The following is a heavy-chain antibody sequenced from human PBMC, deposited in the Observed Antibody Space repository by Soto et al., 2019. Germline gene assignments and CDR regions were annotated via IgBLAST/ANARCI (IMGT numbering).Heavy chain of an antibody. CDR3: AGTDSYTSGLDY. D-gene: IGHD6-19*01. V-gene: IGHV4-38-2*01. CDR1: GYSVRSGYY. CDR2: IYHSGGT. J-gene: IGHJ4*02. Sequence: PATLSLTCSVSGYSVRSGYYWGLIRQPPGKGLEWVGSIYHSGGTFYNPSLKSRLTMSVDTSKKQFSLRLSSVTAADTAVYYCAGTDSYTSGLDYGGQGTVVTAPQ.